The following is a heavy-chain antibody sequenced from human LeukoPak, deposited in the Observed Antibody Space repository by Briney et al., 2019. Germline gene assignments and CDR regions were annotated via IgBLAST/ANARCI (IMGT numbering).Heavy chain of an antibody. J-gene: IGHJ4*02. CDR1: VYTFSIYA. CDR3: ATTRVIFGVVGKFDY. CDR2: IIPIFGTA. V-gene: IGHV1-69*05. Sequence: SVKVSFKASVYTFSIYAISWVRQAPGQGLEWMGGIIPIFGTANYAQKFQGRVTITTDEYTSTAYVELSSLRSADTAVYYCATTRVIFGVVGKFDYWGQGTLVTVSS. D-gene: IGHD3-3*01.